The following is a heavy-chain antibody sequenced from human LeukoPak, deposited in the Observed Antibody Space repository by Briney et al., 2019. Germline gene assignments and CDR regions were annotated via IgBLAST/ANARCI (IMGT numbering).Heavy chain of an antibody. D-gene: IGHD1-26*01. V-gene: IGHV3-20*04. CDR1: GFTFDDYG. CDR3: ARERSGSGSYHLDY. J-gene: IGHJ4*02. CDR2: INWNGGST. Sequence: GGSLGLSCAASGFTFDDYGMSWVRQAPGKGLEWVSGINWNGGSTGYADSVKGRFTISRDNAKNSLYLQMNSLRAEDTALYYCARERSGSGSYHLDYWGQGTLVTVSS.